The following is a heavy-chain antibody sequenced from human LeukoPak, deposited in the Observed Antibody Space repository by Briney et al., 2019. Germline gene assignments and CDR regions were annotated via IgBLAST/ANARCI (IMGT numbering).Heavy chain of an antibody. J-gene: IGHJ4*02. Sequence: SETLSLTCAVYGGSFSGYYWSWIRQPPGKGLEWIGEINHSGSTNYNPSLKSRVTISVDTSKNQFALKLSSVTAADTAVYYCARGRYYDSRFDYWGQGTLVTVSS. D-gene: IGHD3-22*01. CDR2: INHSGST. V-gene: IGHV4-34*01. CDR3: ARGRYYDSRFDY. CDR1: GGSFSGYY.